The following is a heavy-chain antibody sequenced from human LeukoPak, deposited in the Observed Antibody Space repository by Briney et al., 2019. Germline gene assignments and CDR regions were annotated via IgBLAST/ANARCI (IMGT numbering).Heavy chain of an antibody. CDR3: ARPSSSWQGERDY. CDR1: GGSISSYY. CDR2: IYYSGST. Sequence: SETLSLTCTVSGGSISSYYWSWIRQPPGKGLEWIGYIYYSGSTNYNPSLKSRVTISVDTSKNQFSLKLSSVTAADTAVYYCARPSSSWQGERDYWGQGTLVTVSS. V-gene: IGHV4-59*08. J-gene: IGHJ4*02. D-gene: IGHD6-13*01.